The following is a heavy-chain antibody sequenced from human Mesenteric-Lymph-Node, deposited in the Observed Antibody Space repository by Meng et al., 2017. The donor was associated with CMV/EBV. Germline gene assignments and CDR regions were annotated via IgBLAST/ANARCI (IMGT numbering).Heavy chain of an antibody. CDR2: INHSGST. V-gene: IGHV4-34*01. J-gene: IGHJ5*02. Sequence: SLTCAVSGGSFIGYYWSWIRQPPGKGLEWIGEINHSGSTNYNPSLKSRVTISVDTSKNQFSLKLSSVTAADTAVYYCARVRGHLPNPWGQGTLVTVSS. D-gene: IGHD3-16*01. CDR1: GGSFIGYY. CDR3: ARVRGHLPNP.